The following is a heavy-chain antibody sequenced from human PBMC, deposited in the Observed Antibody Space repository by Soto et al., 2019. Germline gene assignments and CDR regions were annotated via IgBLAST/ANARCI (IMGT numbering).Heavy chain of an antibody. J-gene: IGHJ6*02. CDR1: GYTFTAYH. V-gene: IGHV1-2*02. CDR2: INPNSGGA. CDR3: ARDYSGHGMDV. Sequence: SVKVSCKTSGYTFTAYHIHWVRQAPGQGLEWMGWINPNSGGANYAQKFEGRVTMTRDTSISTVYMELSRLGSDDTALYYCARDYSGHGMDVWGQGTTVTVSS. D-gene: IGHD1-26*01.